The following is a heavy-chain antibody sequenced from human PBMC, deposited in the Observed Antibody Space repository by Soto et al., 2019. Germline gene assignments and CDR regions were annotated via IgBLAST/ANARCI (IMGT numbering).Heavy chain of an antibody. J-gene: IGHJ4*02. CDR2: MYNSGTT. V-gene: IGHV4-59*01. CDR3: ASLLTGAPATFDY. CDR1: DGSIISYH. D-gene: IGHD1-20*01. Sequence: TSETLSLTCTVSDGSIISYHWTWIRQPPGKGLEWIGSMYNSGTTNYNPSLKSRVTISVDTSKNQFSLKLSSVTAADAAVYYCASLLTGAPATFDYWGQGTLVTVSS.